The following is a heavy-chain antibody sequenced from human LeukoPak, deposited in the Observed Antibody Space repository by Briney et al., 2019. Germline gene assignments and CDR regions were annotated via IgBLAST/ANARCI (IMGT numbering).Heavy chain of an antibody. CDR1: GDSISSSRSY. J-gene: IGHJ4*02. CDR2: IYYSGST. Sequence: SETLSLTCTVAGDSISSSRSYWGWIRQPPGEGLEWIGSIYYSGSTYYNTSLKSRVTMSVDTSKNQFSLKLSSVTAADTAVYYCARGGVGYYYDSSGYDYWGQGTLVTVSS. CDR3: ARGGVGYYYDSSGYDY. V-gene: IGHV4-39*07. D-gene: IGHD3-22*01.